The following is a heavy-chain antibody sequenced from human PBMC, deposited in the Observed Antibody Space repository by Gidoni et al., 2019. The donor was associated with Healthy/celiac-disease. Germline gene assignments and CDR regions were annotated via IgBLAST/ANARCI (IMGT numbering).Heavy chain of an antibody. D-gene: IGHD4-4*01. CDR3: AREDYSSALHHYMDV. CDR2: IWYDGSNK. CDR1: GFTFRSYG. V-gene: IGHV3-33*01. J-gene: IGHJ6*03. Sequence: QVQLVESGGGVVQPGRSLRPSCAASGFTFRSYGMHWVRQAPGKGLEWVAVIWYDGSNKYYADSVKGRFTISRDNSKNTLYLQMNSLRAEDTAVYYCAREDYSSALHHYMDVWGKGTTVTVSS.